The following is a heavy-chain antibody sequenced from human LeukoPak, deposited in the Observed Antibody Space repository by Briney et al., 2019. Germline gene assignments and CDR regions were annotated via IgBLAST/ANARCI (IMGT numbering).Heavy chain of an antibody. D-gene: IGHD2-15*01. Sequence: SQTLSLTCTVSGGSISSGGYFWSWIRQHPGKGLEWIGNIYYSGSTYYNPSLQSRVTKSVDTSKIQLSLNLTSVSAADTDVYFCVRGIAHAWAHSCYSWGAGTQVTASP. CDR3: VRGIAHAWAHSCYS. CDR2: IYYSGST. J-gene: IGHJ4*02. V-gene: IGHV4-31*03. CDR1: GGSISSGGYF.